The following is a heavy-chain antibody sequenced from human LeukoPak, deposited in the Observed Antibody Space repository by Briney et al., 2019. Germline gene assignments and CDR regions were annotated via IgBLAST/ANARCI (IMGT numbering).Heavy chain of an antibody. Sequence: GGSLRLSCAASGFTFSSYGMHWVRQAPGKGLEWVAFIRYDGSNKYYADSVKGRFTISRDNSKNTLYLQMNSLRSEDTAVYYCARAWTEAANDAFDIWGQGTMVTVSS. CDR1: GFTFSSYG. V-gene: IGHV3-30*02. J-gene: IGHJ3*02. D-gene: IGHD2-15*01. CDR2: IRYDGSNK. CDR3: ARAWTEAANDAFDI.